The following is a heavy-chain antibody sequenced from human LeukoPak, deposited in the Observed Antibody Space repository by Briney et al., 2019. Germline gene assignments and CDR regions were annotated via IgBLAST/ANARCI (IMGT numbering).Heavy chain of an antibody. D-gene: IGHD3-3*01. V-gene: IGHV3-23*01. J-gene: IGHJ4*02. Sequence: PEGSLRLSCAASGFTFSSYLMSWVRQAPGKGLEWVSGISGSGDNTYYAASVQGRFTISRDNSKNTLYLQMNSLRAEDTAVYYCASELRFLEWLPDYWGQGTLVTVSS. CDR3: ASELRFLEWLPDY. CDR2: ISGSGDNT. CDR1: GFTFSSYL.